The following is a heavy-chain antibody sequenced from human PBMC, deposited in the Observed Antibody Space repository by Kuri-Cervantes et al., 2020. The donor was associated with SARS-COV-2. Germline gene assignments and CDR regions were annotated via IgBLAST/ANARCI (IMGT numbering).Heavy chain of an antibody. J-gene: IGHJ1*01. CDR3: ARGGVWSSSSAEYFQH. V-gene: IGHV1-69*05. D-gene: IGHD6-6*01. CDR2: IIPIFGTA. Sequence: KISCKASGGTFSSYAISWVRQAPGQGLEWMGGIIPIFGTANYAQKFQGRVTITTDESTSTAYMELSSLRSEDTAVYYCARGGVWSSSSAEYFQHWGQGTLVTVSS. CDR1: GGTFSSYA.